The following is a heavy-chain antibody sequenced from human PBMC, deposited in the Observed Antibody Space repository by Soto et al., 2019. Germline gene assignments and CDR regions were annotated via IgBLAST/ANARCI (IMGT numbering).Heavy chain of an antibody. CDR1: GFTFSSYS. V-gene: IGHV3-48*01. J-gene: IGHJ4*02. CDR3: ARDGSGDGYNFDY. Sequence: EVQLVESGGGLVQPGGSLRLSCAASGFTFSSYSMNWVRQAPGKGLEWVSYISSSSSTIHYADSVKGRFTISRDNAKNSLYLQMNSLRAADTAVDHCARDGSGDGYNFDYWGQGTLVTVSS. CDR2: ISSSSSTI. D-gene: IGHD5-12*01.